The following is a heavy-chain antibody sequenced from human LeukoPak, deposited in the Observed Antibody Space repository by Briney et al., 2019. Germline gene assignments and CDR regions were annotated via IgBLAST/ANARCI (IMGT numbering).Heavy chain of an antibody. CDR3: ARERPSYYDILTGYYPRSLPYYFDY. D-gene: IGHD3-9*01. V-gene: IGHV4-34*01. J-gene: IGHJ4*02. CDR1: GGSFSGYY. Sequence: PSATLSLTCAVYGGSFSGYYWSWIRQPPGKGLAWIGEIYNSGSTNYKPSIKSRVTISVDPSKNQFSLKLSSVTAADTAVYYCARERPSYYDILTGYYPRSLPYYFDYWGQGTLVTVSS. CDR2: IYNSGST.